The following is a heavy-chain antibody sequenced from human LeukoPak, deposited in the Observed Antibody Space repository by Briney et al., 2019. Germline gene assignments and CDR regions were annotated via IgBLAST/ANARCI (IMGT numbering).Heavy chain of an antibody. CDR1: GYTVITYG. CDR2: ISPHNGNT. Sequence: ASVKVSFKASGYTVITYGINWVRQAPGQGLGWVGYISPHNGNTYYAQKIQGRVTVTTDTSKRTVFLEVTGLRSDDTAVYYCARVDSGTYGARSDFWGQGPVAIVSS. CDR3: ARVDSGTYGARSDF. D-gene: IGHD4-17*01. V-gene: IGHV1-18*01. J-gene: IGHJ4*02.